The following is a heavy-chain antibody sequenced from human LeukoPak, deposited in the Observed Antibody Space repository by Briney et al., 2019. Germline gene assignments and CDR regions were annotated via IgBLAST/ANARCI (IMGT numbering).Heavy chain of an antibody. D-gene: IGHD6-19*01. CDR2: IYHSGST. CDR1: GGSISSGGYY. CDR3: ARDSRVAGGSLFDY. V-gene: IGHV4-30-2*01. Sequence: SQTLSLTCTVSGGSISSGGYYWSWIRQPPGKGLEWIGYIYHSGSTYYNPSLKSRVTISVDRSKNQFSLKLSSVTAADTAVYYCARDSRVAGGSLFDYWGQGTLVTVSS. J-gene: IGHJ4*02.